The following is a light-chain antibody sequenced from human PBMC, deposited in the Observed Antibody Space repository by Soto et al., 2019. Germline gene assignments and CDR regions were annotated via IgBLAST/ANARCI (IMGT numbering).Light chain of an antibody. V-gene: IGLV1-40*01. J-gene: IGLJ1*01. CDR2: DNS. CDR3: QSYDSSLSGYV. CDR1: SSNIGAGHD. Sequence: QTALTQPPSVSGAPGQRVTISCTWSSSNIGAGHDVHWYQQLPGTAPKLLIFDNSHRPSGVPDRFSGSKSGTSASLAITGLQAEDEADYYCQSYDSSLSGYVFGTGTKVTVL.